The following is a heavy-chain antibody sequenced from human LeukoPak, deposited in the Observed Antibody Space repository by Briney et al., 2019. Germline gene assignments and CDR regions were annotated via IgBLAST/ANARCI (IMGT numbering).Heavy chain of an antibody. Sequence: PGRSLRLSCAASGFTFSSYGMHWVRQAPGKGLEWVAVISYDGSNKYYADSVKGRFTISRDNSKNTLYLQMNSLRAEDTAVYYCAKDGGGGSCCGCAFDIWGQGTMVTVSS. V-gene: IGHV3-30*18. CDR3: AKDGGGGSCCGCAFDI. CDR1: GFTFSSYG. D-gene: IGHD2-15*01. J-gene: IGHJ3*02. CDR2: ISYDGSNK.